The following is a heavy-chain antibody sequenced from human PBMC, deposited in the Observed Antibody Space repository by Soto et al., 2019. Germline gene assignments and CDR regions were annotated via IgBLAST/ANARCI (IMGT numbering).Heavy chain of an antibody. J-gene: IGHJ3*01. CDR1: GFTFSNYA. Sequence: EVQLLESGGGLVQPGGSLRLSCAASGFTFSNYAMGWVRQAPGKGLEWGSTITDSGGSTYYTPSVKGRFAVSRDNSKNTLYLEVNSLRAEDTAVYFCARPYGGKIGDAFDVWGQGTVVTVSS. V-gene: IGHV3-23*01. CDR2: ITDSGGST. D-gene: IGHD2-15*01. CDR3: ARPYGGKIGDAFDV.